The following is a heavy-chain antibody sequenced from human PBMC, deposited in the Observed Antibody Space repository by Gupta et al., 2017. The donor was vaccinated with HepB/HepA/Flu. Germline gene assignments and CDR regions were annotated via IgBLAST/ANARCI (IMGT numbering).Heavy chain of an antibody. V-gene: IGHV4-34*01. CDR1: GGSFSGYY. D-gene: IGHD7-27*01. CDR3: ARAANWDYFDY. J-gene: IGHJ4*02. CDR2: INHSGST. Sequence: QVQLQQWGAGLLKPSETLSLPCAVYGGSFSGYYWSWIRQPPGKGLEWIGEINHSGSTNYNPSLKSRVTISVDTSKNQFSLKLSSVTAADTAVYYCARAANWDYFDYWGQGTLVTVSS.